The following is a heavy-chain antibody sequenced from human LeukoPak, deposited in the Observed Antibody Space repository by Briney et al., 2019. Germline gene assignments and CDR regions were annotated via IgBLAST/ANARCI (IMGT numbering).Heavy chain of an antibody. J-gene: IGHJ4*02. CDR1: RGTFSSYA. CDR2: IIPIFGTA. V-gene: IGHV1-69*13. Sequence: SVKVSCKASRGTFSSYAISWVRQAPGQGLEWMGGIIPIFGTANYAQKFQGRVTITADESTSTAYMELSSLRSEDTAVYYCARDCGSYYDSSGYSSGYFDYWGQGTLVTVSS. CDR3: ARDCGSYYDSSGYSSGYFDY. D-gene: IGHD3-22*01.